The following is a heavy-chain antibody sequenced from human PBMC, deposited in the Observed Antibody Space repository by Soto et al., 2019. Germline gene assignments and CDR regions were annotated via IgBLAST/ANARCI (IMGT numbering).Heavy chain of an antibody. CDR2: IYRDSTNI. J-gene: IGHJ4*02. CDR1: GFTFSSYS. CDR3: TRDPLALDY. Sequence: EVPLVESGGGLVQSGGSLRLSCAASGFTFSSYSMNWVRQAPGKGLEWISYIYRDSTNIYYADSVKGRFTISRDNAKNSLYLQMNALRDEDTAVYYCTRDPLALDYWGQGTLVTVSS. V-gene: IGHV3-48*02.